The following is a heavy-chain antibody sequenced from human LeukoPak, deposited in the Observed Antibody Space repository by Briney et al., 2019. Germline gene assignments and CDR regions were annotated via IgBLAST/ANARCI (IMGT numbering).Heavy chain of an antibody. Sequence: SQTLSLTCTLSGGSLSSGGYYWSWIRQHPGKGLEWIGYIYYSGSTYYNPSLKSRVTISVDTSKNQFSLKLSSVTAADTAVYYCARNYNDYNNWFDPWGQGTLVTVSS. D-gene: IGHD4-11*01. CDR2: IYYSGST. CDR1: GGSLSSGGYY. CDR3: ARNYNDYNNWFDP. J-gene: IGHJ5*02. V-gene: IGHV4-31*03.